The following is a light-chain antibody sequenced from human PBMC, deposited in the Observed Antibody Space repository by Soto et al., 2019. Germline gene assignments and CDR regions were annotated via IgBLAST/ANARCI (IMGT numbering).Light chain of an antibody. Sequence: EVVWTQSPATLSVSPGDIATLSCRASQDIGSAVAWYHQRSGQAPRLLIFDASIRVPTTPARFSGSVSGTEFTLTISSLESEDFAVYFCQQYGDRPRTFGQGTKVDI. J-gene: IGKJ1*01. CDR1: QDIGSA. CDR2: DAS. V-gene: IGKV3-15*01. CDR3: QQYGDRPRT.